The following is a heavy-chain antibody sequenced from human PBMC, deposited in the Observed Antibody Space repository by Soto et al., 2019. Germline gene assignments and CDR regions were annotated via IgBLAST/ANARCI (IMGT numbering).Heavy chain of an antibody. CDR2: ISGSGGTT. CDR3: AKVRSTTIFDVVSLFDY. Sequence: GGSLRLSWTAAEFHFISYAMSWVSTAQGKGLECVSTISGSGGTTYYADSVKGRFTISRDNSKNTLYLQMNSLRAEDTAVYYCAKVRSTTIFDVVSLFDYWGQGTLVTVSS. J-gene: IGHJ4*02. D-gene: IGHD3-3*01. V-gene: IGHV3-23*01. CDR1: EFHFISYA.